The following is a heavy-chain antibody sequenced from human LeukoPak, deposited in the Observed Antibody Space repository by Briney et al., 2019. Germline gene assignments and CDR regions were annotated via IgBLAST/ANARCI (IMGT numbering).Heavy chain of an antibody. Sequence: GGSLRLSCVASGFTFSSYAMHWVRQAPGKGLEYVSAISHNGDSTYYINSVKGRFTISRDNSKNTLYLQMGSLRAEDMAVYYCATSGSYPVDYWGQGTLVTVSS. J-gene: IGHJ4*02. CDR1: GFTFSSYA. CDR2: ISHNGDST. CDR3: ATSGSYPVDY. D-gene: IGHD1-26*01. V-gene: IGHV3-64*01.